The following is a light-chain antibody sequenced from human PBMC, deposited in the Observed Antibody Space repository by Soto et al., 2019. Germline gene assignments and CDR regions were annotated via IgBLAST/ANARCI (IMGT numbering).Light chain of an antibody. CDR1: SSDVGGYNY. CDR3: SSYTSSSTLEGV. V-gene: IGLV2-14*01. CDR2: DVS. Sequence: QSALTQPASVSGSPGQSXTISCTGTSSDVGGYNYVSWYQQHPGKAPKLMIYDVSNRPSGVSNRFSGSKSGNTASLTISGLQAEDEADYYCSSYTSSSTLEGVFGGGTQLTVL. J-gene: IGLJ2*01.